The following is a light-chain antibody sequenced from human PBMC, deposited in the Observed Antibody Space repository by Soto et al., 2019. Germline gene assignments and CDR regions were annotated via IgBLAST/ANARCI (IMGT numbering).Light chain of an antibody. CDR3: SSFTSKSSLI. CDR2: EVR. J-gene: IGLJ2*01. V-gene: IGLV2-14*01. CDR1: MRDVGGYNL. Sequence: QSALTQPASVSGSPGQSINISCAGTMRDVGGYNLVSWYQQHPGRAPQLILYEVRNRPSGISFRFSGSKSGNTASLTISGLQAEDEADYYCSSFTSKSSLIFGGGTKLTVL.